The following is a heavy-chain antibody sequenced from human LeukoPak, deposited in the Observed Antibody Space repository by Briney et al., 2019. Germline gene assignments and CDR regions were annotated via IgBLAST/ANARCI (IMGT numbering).Heavy chain of an antibody. CDR1: GGSISSSSYY. CDR3: ASVRVLLWFGELFPQYNWFDP. CDR2: IYYSGST. J-gene: IGHJ5*02. D-gene: IGHD3-10*01. Sequence: SETLSLTCTVSGGSISSSSYYWGWIRQPPGKGLEWIGSIYYSGSTYYNPSLKSRVTISVDTSKNQFSLKLSSVTAADTAVYYCASVRVLLWFGELFPQYNWFDPWGQGTLVTVSS. V-gene: IGHV4-39*07.